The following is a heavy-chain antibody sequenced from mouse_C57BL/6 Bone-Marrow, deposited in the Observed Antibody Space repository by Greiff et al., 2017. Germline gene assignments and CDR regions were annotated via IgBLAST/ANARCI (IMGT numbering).Heavy chain of an antibody. CDR1: GYTFTSYW. CDR2: IYPGNSDT. CDR3: TRGDPRFAY. J-gene: IGHJ3*01. Sequence: EVQLQQSGTVLARPGASVKMSCKTSGYTFTSYWMHWVKQRPGQGLEWIGAIYPGNSDTSYNQKFKGKAKLTAVTSASTAYMELSSLTNEDSAVYYWTRGDPRFAYWGQGTLVTVSA. V-gene: IGHV1-5*01.